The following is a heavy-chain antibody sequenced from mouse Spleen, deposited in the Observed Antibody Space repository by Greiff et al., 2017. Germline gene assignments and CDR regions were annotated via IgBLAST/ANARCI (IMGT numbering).Heavy chain of an antibody. V-gene: IGHV1-54*01. CDR1: GYAFTNYL. CDR3: ARPRGYDPFAY. D-gene: IGHD2-3*01. J-gene: IGHJ3*01. CDR2: INPGSGGT. Sequence: VHLVESGAELVRPGTSVKVSCKASGYAFTNYLIEWVKQRPGQGLEWIGVINPGSGGTNYNEKFKGKATLTADKSSSTAYMQLSSLTSEDSAVYFCARPRGYDPFAYWGQGTLVTVSA.